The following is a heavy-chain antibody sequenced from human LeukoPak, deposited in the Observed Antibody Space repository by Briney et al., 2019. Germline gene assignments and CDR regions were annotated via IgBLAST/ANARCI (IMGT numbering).Heavy chain of an antibody. CDR2: IRSKANSYAT. CDR3: TREYCSSTSCYNY. D-gene: IGHD2-2*02. CDR1: GFSFSVYW. Sequence: GGSLRLSCAASGFSFSVYWMSWVRQTPGKGLEWVGRIRSKANSYATAYAASVKGRFTISRDDSKNTAYLQMNSLKTEDTAVYYCTREYCSSTSCYNYWGQGTLGTVSS. J-gene: IGHJ4*02. V-gene: IGHV3-73*01.